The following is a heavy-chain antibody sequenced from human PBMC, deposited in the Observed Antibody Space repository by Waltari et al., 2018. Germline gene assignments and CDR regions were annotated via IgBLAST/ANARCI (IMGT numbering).Heavy chain of an antibody. CDR1: GVSISSGDDH. D-gene: IGHD3-10*01. CDR2: VYYSGST. Sequence: QVQLQESGPGLVKPSQTLSLTCTVSGVSISSGDDHWHWIRQPPGKGLEWIGYVYYSGSTYSNRALKSRLTISVDTSKNQFYLHLNSVTAADTAIYYCARHGGQGSGSQSDYWGQGKLVTVSS. CDR3: ARHGGQGSGSQSDY. V-gene: IGHV4-30-4*08. J-gene: IGHJ4*02.